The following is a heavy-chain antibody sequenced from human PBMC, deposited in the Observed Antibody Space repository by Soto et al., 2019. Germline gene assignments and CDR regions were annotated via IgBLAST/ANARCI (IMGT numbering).Heavy chain of an antibody. CDR3: ARERITIWGVVIRVYGMDV. Sequence: ASVKGSRKASGYTFSSYGNSRVRQAHGQGHAWMGWRNPNRGNTGYAQKFQGRGTMTRNTSISTAYMELSSLRSDDTALYYCARERITIWGVVIRVYGMDVLGQGATVPVS. V-gene: IGHV1-8*01. J-gene: IGHJ6*02. CDR2: RNPNRGNT. D-gene: IGHD3-3*01. CDR1: GYTFSSYG.